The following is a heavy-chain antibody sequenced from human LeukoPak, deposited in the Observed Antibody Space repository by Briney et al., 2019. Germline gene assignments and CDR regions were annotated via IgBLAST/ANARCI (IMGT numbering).Heavy chain of an antibody. Sequence: PGGSLRLSCAASGFTFSSYSMNWVRQAPGKGLEWVSSISSSSSYIYYADSVKGRFTISRDNAKNSLYLQMNSLRAEDTAVYYCARWGYYYDTNPDYWGQGTLVTVSP. D-gene: IGHD3-22*01. CDR1: GFTFSSYS. CDR2: ISSSSSYI. V-gene: IGHV3-21*01. J-gene: IGHJ4*02. CDR3: ARWGYYYDTNPDY.